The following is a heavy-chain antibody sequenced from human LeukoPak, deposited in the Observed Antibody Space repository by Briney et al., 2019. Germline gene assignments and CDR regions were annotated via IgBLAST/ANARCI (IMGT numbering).Heavy chain of an antibody. J-gene: IGHJ4*02. CDR3: ARGTYDLGSFDY. CDR1: GYSISSGYF. CDR2: SYHSGST. D-gene: IGHD5-12*01. V-gene: IGHV4-38-2*02. Sequence: SETLSLTCTVSGYSISSGYFWGWIRPPSGKGLEWIGSSYHSGSTNYNPSLKSRVTISVDTSENRFSLKLPSVTAADTAVYYCARGTYDLGSFDYWGQGTLVTVSS.